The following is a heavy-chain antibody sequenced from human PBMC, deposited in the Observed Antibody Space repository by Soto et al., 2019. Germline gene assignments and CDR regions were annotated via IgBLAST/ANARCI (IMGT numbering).Heavy chain of an antibody. V-gene: IGHV3-23*01. CDR2: ISGGGDTT. CDR3: AKGRGGSGSLTPRVDF. Sequence: EVQLLDSGGGLVQPGGSLRLSCAASGFTFNNYAMTWVRQAPGKGLEWVSAISGGGDTTSYAESVKGRFTVSRDGSKNTLYRQMSSLRAEDTALYYCAKGRGGSGSLTPRVDFWGQGTLVTVSS. J-gene: IGHJ4*02. D-gene: IGHD3-10*01. CDR1: GFTFNNYA.